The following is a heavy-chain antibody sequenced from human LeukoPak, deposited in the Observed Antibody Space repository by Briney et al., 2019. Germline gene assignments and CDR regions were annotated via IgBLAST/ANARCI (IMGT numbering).Heavy chain of an antibody. V-gene: IGHV4-34*01. CDR2: INHSGST. CDR3: ARSSPIEYYYYYYGMDV. D-gene: IGHD5-24*01. CDR1: GGSFSGYY. Sequence: PSETLSLTCAVYGGSFSGYYWSWIRQPPGKGLEWIGEINHSGSTNYNPSLKSRVTISVDTFKNQFSLKLSSVTAADTAVYYCARSSPIEYYYYYYGMDVWGQGTTVTVS. J-gene: IGHJ6*02.